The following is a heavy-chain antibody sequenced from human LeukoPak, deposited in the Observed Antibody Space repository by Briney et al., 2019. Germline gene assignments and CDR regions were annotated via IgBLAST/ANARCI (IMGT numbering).Heavy chain of an antibody. CDR3: ARGWDSSAGYFFDY. V-gene: IGHV4-59*01. CDR2: VYYSGTT. D-gene: IGHD6-6*01. J-gene: IGHJ4*02. Sequence: PSETLSLTCTVSGGSISSYYWSWIRQPPGKGLEYIGFVYYSGTTDYNPSLKSRVIISIDTSKNQFSLKLSSVTSADTAVYYCARGWDSSAGYFFDYWGQGFLVTVSS. CDR1: GGSISSYY.